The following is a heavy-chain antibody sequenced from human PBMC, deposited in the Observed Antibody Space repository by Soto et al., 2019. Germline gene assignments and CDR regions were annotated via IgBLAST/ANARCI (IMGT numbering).Heavy chain of an antibody. J-gene: IGHJ4*02. Sequence: QVPLQESGPGLVKPSETLSLNCTVVGGSMSSSTYYWGWIRQPPGKGLEWIGGMDYSGRAYYNPSRNSRVTISLDTSKNRLCLRVSAVTAADTDVYYCARHQRITVVGVARIRGIFDFGGQGDLGTGSS. CDR3: ARHQRITVVGVARIRGIFDF. CDR2: MDYSGRA. D-gene: IGHD3-3*01. CDR1: GGSMSSSTYY. V-gene: IGHV4-39*01.